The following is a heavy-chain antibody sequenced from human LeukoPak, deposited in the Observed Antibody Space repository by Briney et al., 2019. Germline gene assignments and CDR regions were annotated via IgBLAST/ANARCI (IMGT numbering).Heavy chain of an antibody. V-gene: IGHV3-23*01. CDR1: GFTFDDYG. Sequence: GGSLRLSCAASGFTFDDYGMSWVRQAPGKGLEWVSIISGSGTNTYYADSVKGRFTISRDNSKNTLYLQMNSLRAEDTAVYYCAKSFGPVIAAAGTGADWGQGTLVTVSS. D-gene: IGHD6-13*01. CDR2: ISGSGTNT. J-gene: IGHJ4*02. CDR3: AKSFGPVIAAAGTGAD.